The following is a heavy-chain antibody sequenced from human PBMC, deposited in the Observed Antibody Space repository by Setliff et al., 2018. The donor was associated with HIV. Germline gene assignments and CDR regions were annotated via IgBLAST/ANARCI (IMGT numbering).Heavy chain of an antibody. J-gene: IGHJ5*02. D-gene: IGHD3-10*01. CDR3: AVWIREVIS. V-gene: IGHV3-49*04. Sequence: GSLRLSCTASGFNFDDYDMSWVRQAPGKGLEWVGFVRSKASSGTKDYAASVKGRFTISRDDSKNSLSLHMNSLKTEDTAVYYCAVWIREVISWGRGTLVTVSS. CDR2: VRSKASSGTK. CDR1: GFNFDDYD.